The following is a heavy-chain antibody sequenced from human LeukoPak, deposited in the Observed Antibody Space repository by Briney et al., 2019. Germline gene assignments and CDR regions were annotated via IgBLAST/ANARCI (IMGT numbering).Heavy chain of an antibody. D-gene: IGHD2-8*01. CDR3: ARKKRRSMVYADY. CDR2: INHSGST. V-gene: IGHV4-34*01. CDR1: GGSSSGYY. Sequence: SETLSLTCAVYGGSSSGYYWSWIRQPPGKGLEWIGEINHSGSTNYNPSLKSRVTISVDTSKNQFSLKLSSVTAADTAVYYCARKKRRSMVYADYWGQGTLVTVSS. J-gene: IGHJ4*02.